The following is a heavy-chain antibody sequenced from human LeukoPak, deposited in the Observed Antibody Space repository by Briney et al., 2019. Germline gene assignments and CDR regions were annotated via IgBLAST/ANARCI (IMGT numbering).Heavy chain of an antibody. CDR1: GFSLSADE. J-gene: IGHJ4*02. D-gene: IGHD2-21*01. CDR3: ARETLNCGGDCFDY. V-gene: IGHV3-48*03. Sequence: GGSLRLSCIGYGFSLSADEFNWVRQAPGKGLEWISYINTGVRSAYYAGSVKGRFTISRYDANSAVHLEMNSLRAEDTAIYYCARETLNCGGDCFDYWGQGALVTVST. CDR2: INTGVRSA.